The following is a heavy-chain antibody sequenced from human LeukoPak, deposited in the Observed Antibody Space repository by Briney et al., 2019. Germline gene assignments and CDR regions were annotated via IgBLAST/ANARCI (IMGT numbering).Heavy chain of an antibody. CDR2: FDPEDGET. CDR1: GYTLTELS. CDR3: ATGPPVVTSAENWFDP. J-gene: IGHJ5*02. V-gene: IGHV1-24*01. D-gene: IGHD4-23*01. Sequence: ASVKVSCKVSGYTLTELSMHWVRQAPGKGLEWMGGFDPEDGETIYAQKFQGRVTMTEDTSTDTAYMELSSLRSEDTAVYYCATGPPVVTSAENWFDPWGQGTLVTVSS.